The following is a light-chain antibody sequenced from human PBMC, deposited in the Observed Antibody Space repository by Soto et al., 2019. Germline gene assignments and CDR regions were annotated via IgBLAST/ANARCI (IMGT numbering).Light chain of an antibody. CDR3: QKYHSAIALT. Sequence: DIQMTQSPSSLSASVGDRVTITCRASQGISNYLAWYQQKPGKVPKLLIYAASTLQSGVPSRFSGSGSGTDFTLSISSLQPEDVATYYCQKYHSAIALTFGGGTKVEIK. V-gene: IGKV1-27*01. CDR1: QGISNY. CDR2: AAS. J-gene: IGKJ4*01.